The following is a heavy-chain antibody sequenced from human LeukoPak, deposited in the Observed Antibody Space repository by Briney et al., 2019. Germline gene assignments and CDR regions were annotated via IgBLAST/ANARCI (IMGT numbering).Heavy chain of an antibody. V-gene: IGHV3-30*02. CDR2: IRYDGSNK. D-gene: IGHD5-18*01. J-gene: IGHJ3*02. CDR3: AKEDTEAFDI. Sequence: GGSLRLSCAASGFTFSSYAMHWVRQAPGEGLEWVAFIRYDGSNKFYADSVKGRFTISRDNSKNTLYLQMNSLRAEDTAVYYCAKEDTEAFDIWGQGTMVPVSS. CDR1: GFTFSSYA.